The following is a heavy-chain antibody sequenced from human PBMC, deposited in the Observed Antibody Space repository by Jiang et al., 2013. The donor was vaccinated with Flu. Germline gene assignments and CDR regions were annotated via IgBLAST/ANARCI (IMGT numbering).Heavy chain of an antibody. Sequence: TSQTLSLTCVISGASVFSDTATWNRIRQSPSRGLEWLGRTYYRSKWYNDYAESVKGRITIIPDTPKNRFSLQLNSVTPEDTAIYYCAGYYSGGHYGMDVWGQGTT. CDR2: TYYRSKWYN. J-gene: IGHJ6*02. V-gene: IGHV6-1*01. D-gene: IGHD6-19*01. CDR1: GASVFSDTAT. CDR3: AGYYSGGHYGMDV.